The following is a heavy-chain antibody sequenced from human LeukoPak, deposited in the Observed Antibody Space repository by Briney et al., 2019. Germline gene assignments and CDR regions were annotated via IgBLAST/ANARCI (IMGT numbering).Heavy chain of an antibody. CDR1: GYSFTSYW. CDR3: ARQPYYYDILTGYYTTHFDY. CDR2: IYPGDSDT. J-gene: IGHJ4*02. D-gene: IGHD3-9*01. V-gene: IGHV5-51*01. Sequence: GESLKISCKGSGYSFTSYWIGWVRQMPGKGLEWMGIIYPGDSDTRYSPSFQGQVTISADKSISTAYLQWSSLKASDTAMYYCARQPYYYDILTGYYTTHFDYWGQGTLVTASS.